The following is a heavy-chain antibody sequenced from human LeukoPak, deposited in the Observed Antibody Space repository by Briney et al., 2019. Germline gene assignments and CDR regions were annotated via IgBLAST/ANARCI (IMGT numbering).Heavy chain of an antibody. J-gene: IGHJ4*02. Sequence: PSETLSLTCTVSGGSISSYYWSWIRQPPGKGLEWIGYIYYSGSTNYNPSLKSRVTISVDTSKNQFSLKLTSVTAADTAVYYCARDSEEGPSDYWGQGTLVTVSS. CDR2: IYYSGST. V-gene: IGHV4-59*12. CDR3: ARDSEEGPSDY. CDR1: GGSISSYY.